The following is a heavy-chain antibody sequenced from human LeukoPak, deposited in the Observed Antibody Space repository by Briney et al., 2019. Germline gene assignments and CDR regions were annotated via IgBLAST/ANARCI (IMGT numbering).Heavy chain of an antibody. CDR1: GGSISSSSYY. CDR3: ARGYGTVTNGNWFDP. J-gene: IGHJ5*02. Sequence: SETLSLTCTVSGGSISSSSYYWGWIRQPPGKGLEGLGSIYYSRSTYSNPSLKSRVTISVDTSKNHSTQKLSSVTAADTAVYYCARGYGTVTNGNWFDPWVQGTLVTVSS. D-gene: IGHD4-17*01. CDR2: IYYSRST. V-gene: IGHV4-39*02.